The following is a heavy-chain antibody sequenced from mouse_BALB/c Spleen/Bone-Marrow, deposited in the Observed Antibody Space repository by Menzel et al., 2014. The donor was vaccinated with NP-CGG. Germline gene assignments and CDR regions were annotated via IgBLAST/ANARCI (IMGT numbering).Heavy chain of an antibody. CDR3: ARDRGLTYFDY. Sequence: EVKLVESGGGLVQPGGSLRLSCATSGFTFTDYYMSWVRQPPGKALEWLGFIRNKANGDTTEYSASVKGRFTISRDNSQSILYLQMNTLRAEDSATYYCARDRGLTYFDYWGQGTTLTVSS. J-gene: IGHJ2*01. CDR1: GFTFTDYY. V-gene: IGHV7-3*02. D-gene: IGHD2-4*01. CDR2: IRNKANGDTT.